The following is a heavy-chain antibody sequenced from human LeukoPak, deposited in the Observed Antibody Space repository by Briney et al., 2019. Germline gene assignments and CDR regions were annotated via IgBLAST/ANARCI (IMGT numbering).Heavy chain of an antibody. CDR3: ARQTFGEDLDY. CDR1: GYTFTSYG. CDR2: ISVYNANT. D-gene: IGHD3-10*01. J-gene: IGHJ4*02. V-gene: IGHV1-18*01. Sequence: GASVKVSCKASGYTFTSYGISWVRQAPGQGLEWMAWISVYNANTKYAQKFQDRVTMTTDTSTSTAYMELRSLRPDDTAVYYCARQTFGEDLDYWGQGTLVTVSS.